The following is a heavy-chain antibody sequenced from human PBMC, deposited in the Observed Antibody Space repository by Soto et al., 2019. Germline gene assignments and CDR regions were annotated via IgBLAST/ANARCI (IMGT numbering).Heavy chain of an antibody. V-gene: IGHV1-69*02. CDR3: ARLKHTAMLQLVPDLQFDP. D-gene: IGHD5-18*01. Sequence: QVQLVQSGAEVKKPGSSVKVSCKASGGTFSSYTISWVRQAPGQGLEWMGRIIPILGIANYAQKFQGRVTITADKSPSTAYMELSSLRSEDTAVYYCARLKHTAMLQLVPDLQFDPWGQGTLVTVSS. CDR2: IIPILGIA. J-gene: IGHJ5*02. CDR1: GGTFSSYT.